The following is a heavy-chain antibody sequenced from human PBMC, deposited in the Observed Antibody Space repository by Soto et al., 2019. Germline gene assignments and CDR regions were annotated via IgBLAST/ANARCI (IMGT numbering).Heavy chain of an antibody. J-gene: IGHJ4*02. Sequence: GESLKISCKGSGYSFTSYWISWVRQMPGKGLEWMGRIDPSDSYTNYSPSFQGHVTISADKSISTAYLQWSSLKASDTAMYYCAREYSSSWYMGYWGQGTLVTAPQ. CDR2: IDPSDSYT. CDR1: GYSFTSYW. CDR3: AREYSSSWYMGY. V-gene: IGHV5-10-1*01. D-gene: IGHD6-13*01.